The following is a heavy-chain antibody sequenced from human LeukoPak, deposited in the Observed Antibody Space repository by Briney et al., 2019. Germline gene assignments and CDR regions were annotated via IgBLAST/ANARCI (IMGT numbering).Heavy chain of an antibody. CDR3: TTDHNVLMVYAVNDAFDI. CDR2: IKSKTDGVTT. CDR1: GFTFSTAW. V-gene: IGHV3-15*01. D-gene: IGHD2-8*01. J-gene: IGHJ3*02. Sequence: PGGSLRLSCAASGFTFSTAWMSWVRQAPGKGLEWVVRIKSKTDGVTTGYAAPVKGIFTISRDDSKNPLYPQMNSLKTEDTAVYSCTTDHNVLMVYAVNDAFDIWGQGTTVTVSS.